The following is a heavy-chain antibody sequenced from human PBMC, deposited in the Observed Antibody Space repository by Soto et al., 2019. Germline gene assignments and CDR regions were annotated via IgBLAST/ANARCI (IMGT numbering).Heavy chain of an antibody. J-gene: IGHJ6*03. D-gene: IGHD6-6*01. V-gene: IGHV4-59*01. CDR1: GGSISSYY. CDR2: IYYSGST. Sequence: PSETLSLTCTVSGGSISSYYWSWIRQPPGKGLEWIGYIYYSGSTNYNPSLKSRVTISVDTSKNQFSLKLSSVTAADTAVYYCARDVAAPPYYYYMDVWGKGTTVTVSS. CDR3: ARDVAAPPYYYYMDV.